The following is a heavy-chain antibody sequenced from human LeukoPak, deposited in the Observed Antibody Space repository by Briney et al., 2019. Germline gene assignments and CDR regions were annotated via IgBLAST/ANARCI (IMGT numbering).Heavy chain of an antibody. V-gene: IGHV4-4*07. CDR3: ARESMYGDYKNWFDP. Sequence: SETLSLTCTVSGGSISSYYWSWIRQPAGKGLEWIGRIYTSGSTNCNPSLKSRVTMSVDTSKNQFSLKLSSVTAADTAVYYCARESMYGDYKNWFDPWGQGTLVTVSS. J-gene: IGHJ5*02. CDR2: IYTSGST. D-gene: IGHD4-17*01. CDR1: GGSISSYY.